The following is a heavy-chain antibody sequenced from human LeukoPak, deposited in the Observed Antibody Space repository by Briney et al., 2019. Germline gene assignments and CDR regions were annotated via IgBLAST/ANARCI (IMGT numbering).Heavy chain of an antibody. CDR1: GYTLTELS. J-gene: IGHJ5*02. D-gene: IGHD3-22*01. CDR2: FDPEDGET. CDR3: ATMQDYYDSSGYRNWFDP. V-gene: IGHV1-24*01. Sequence: GASVKVSCKVSGYTLTELSMHWVRQAPGKGLEWMGGFDPEDGETIYAQKFQGRVTMTEDTSTDTAYMELSSLRSEDTAVYYCATMQDYYDSSGYRNWFDPWGQGTLVTVSS.